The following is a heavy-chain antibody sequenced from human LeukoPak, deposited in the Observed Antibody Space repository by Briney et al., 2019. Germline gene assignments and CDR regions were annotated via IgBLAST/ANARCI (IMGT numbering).Heavy chain of an antibody. D-gene: IGHD3-9*01. V-gene: IGHV3-74*01. CDR2: INNDGSGT. CDR3: GRDRVDWSHDVSDI. CDR1: GFTFSNYW. Sequence: GGSLRLSCAASGFTFSNYWMHWVRQAPGKGLVWVSRINNDGSGTNYADSVKGRFTISRDNAKNTLFLQMNSLRAEDTAVYYCGRDRVDWSHDVSDIWGQGTMVTVSS. J-gene: IGHJ3*02.